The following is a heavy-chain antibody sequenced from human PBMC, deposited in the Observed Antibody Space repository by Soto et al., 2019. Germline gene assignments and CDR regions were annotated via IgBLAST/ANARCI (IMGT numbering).Heavy chain of an antibody. CDR3: ARARFRSPTLHYFDNSYGMDV. J-gene: IGHJ6*02. CDR2: IIPIFGTA. Sequence: ASVKVSCKASGGTFSSYAISWVRQAPGQGLEWMGGIIPIFGTANYAQKFQGRVTITADKSTSTAYMELSSLRSEDTAVYYCARARFRSPTLHYFDNSYGMDVWGQRTTVTVSS. CDR1: GGTFSSYA. V-gene: IGHV1-69*06. D-gene: IGHD3-9*01.